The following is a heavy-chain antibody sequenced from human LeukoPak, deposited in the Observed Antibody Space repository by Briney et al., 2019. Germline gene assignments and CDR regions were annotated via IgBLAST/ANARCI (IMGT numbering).Heavy chain of an antibody. J-gene: IGHJ3*02. CDR3: AREGGPTDAFDI. CDR1: GFTFRKDA. CDR2: ISSNGGST. Sequence: PGGSLRLSCAASGFTFRKDAMHWVRQAPGKGLEYVSAISSNGGSTSYANSVKGRFTISRDNSKNTLYLQMGSLRAEDLAVYYCAREGGPTDAFDIWGQGTMVTVSS. D-gene: IGHD2-15*01. V-gene: IGHV3-64*01.